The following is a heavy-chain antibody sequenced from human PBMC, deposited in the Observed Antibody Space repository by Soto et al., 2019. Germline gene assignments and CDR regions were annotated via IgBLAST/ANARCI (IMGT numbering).Heavy chain of an antibody. CDR1: GGSISSGDYY. CDR3: ARAIAVTTPWFDP. Sequence: VQLRESGPGLVKPSQTLSLTCAVSGGSISSGDYYWSWIRQHPGKDLEWIGFTDYSGSTYYNPSLRSRGTISVDTSKNQFSLSLDSVTAADSAVYYCARAIAVTTPWFDPWGQGTLVTVSS. J-gene: IGHJ5*02. CDR2: TDYSGST. V-gene: IGHV4-31*02. D-gene: IGHD4-17*01.